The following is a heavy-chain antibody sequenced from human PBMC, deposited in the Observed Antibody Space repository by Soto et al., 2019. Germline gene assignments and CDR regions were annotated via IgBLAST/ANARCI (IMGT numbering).Heavy chain of an antibody. D-gene: IGHD3-16*01. V-gene: IGHV5-51*01. CDR2: IYPGDSDT. J-gene: IGHJ6*03. Sequence: HGESLKISCKGSGYTFTNYWIGWVRQMPGKGLEWMGIIYPGDSDTRYSPSFQGQVTISADKSISTAYLQWSSLKASDTAMYYCARIYETYYYYMDVWGKGTTVTVSS. CDR1: GYTFTNYW. CDR3: ARIYETYYYYMDV.